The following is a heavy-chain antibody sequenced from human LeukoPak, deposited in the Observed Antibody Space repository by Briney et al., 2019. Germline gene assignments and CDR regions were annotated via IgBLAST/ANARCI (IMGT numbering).Heavy chain of an antibody. D-gene: IGHD6-19*01. CDR2: INHSRGT. CDR1: GGSFSDYC. V-gene: IGHV4-34*01. Sequence: SETLSLTCPVYGGSFSDYCWSRIRQRPGKGLEWIGKINHSRGTNYNSSLKSRVTISVDTSKNQFSLKLSSLIAADTAVYCCARRGEQWLAPYWYFDLWGRGTLVTVSS. CDR3: ARRGEQWLAPYWYFDL. J-gene: IGHJ2*01.